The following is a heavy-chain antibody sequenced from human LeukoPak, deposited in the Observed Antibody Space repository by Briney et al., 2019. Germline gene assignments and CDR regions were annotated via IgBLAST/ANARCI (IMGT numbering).Heavy chain of an antibody. CDR1: GFTFTSSG. J-gene: IGHJ4*02. Sequence: SVKVSCKASGFTFTSSGMQWVRQARGQRLEWIGWIVVGSGNTNYAQKFQERVTITRDMSTSTAYMELSSLRSEDTAVYYCAATPYYYDSSGYYPLDYWGQGTLVTVSS. V-gene: IGHV1-58*02. CDR2: IVVGSGNT. CDR3: AATPYYYDSSGYYPLDY. D-gene: IGHD3-22*01.